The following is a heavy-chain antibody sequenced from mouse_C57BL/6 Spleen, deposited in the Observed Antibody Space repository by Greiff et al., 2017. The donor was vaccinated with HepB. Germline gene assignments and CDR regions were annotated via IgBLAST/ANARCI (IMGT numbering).Heavy chain of an antibody. CDR2: ISDGGSYT. V-gene: IGHV5-4*01. Sequence: EVQRVESGGGLVKPGGSLKLSCAASGFTFSSYAMSWVRQTPEKRLEWVATISDGGSYTYYPDNVKGRFTISRDNAKNNLYLQMSHLKSEDTAMYYCAASIDYGNYVEAMDYWGQGTSVTVSS. D-gene: IGHD2-1*01. J-gene: IGHJ4*01. CDR1: GFTFSSYA. CDR3: AASIDYGNYVEAMDY.